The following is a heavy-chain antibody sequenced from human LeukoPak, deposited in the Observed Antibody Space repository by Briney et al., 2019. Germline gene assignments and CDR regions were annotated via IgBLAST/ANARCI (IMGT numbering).Heavy chain of an antibody. Sequence: ASVKVSCKASGYTFSNYGIGWVREAPGQGPELMGWISGSTGNTHYAQNVQGRVTMTTDTSTGTAFMELRSLRSDDTAVYYCARVGRDCSSINCYWADWFDPWGQGTLVIVSS. CDR2: ISGSTGNT. V-gene: IGHV1-18*01. D-gene: IGHD2-2*01. CDR3: ARVGRDCSSINCYWADWFDP. CDR1: GYTFSNYG. J-gene: IGHJ5*02.